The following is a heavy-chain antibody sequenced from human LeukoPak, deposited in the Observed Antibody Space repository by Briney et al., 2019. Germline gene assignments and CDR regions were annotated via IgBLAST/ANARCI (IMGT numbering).Heavy chain of an antibody. CDR2: IGTAGDT. V-gene: IGHV3-13*01. J-gene: IGHJ4*02. Sequence: PGGSLTLSCAASGFTFSSYDMHWVRQATGKDLEWVSAIGTAGDTYYPGSVKGRFTISRENAKNSLYLQMNSLRAGDTAVYYCARAYCSGGSCYLDYWGQGTLVTVSS. D-gene: IGHD2-15*01. CDR3: ARAYCSGGSCYLDY. CDR1: GFTFSSYD.